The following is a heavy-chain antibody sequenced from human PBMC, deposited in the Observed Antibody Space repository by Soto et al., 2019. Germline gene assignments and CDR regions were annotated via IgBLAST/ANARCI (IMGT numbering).Heavy chain of an antibody. CDR1: GFGFGGYA. Sequence: GGSLRLSCVASGFGFGGYAMHWVRQGPGKGLEWVSGMSWNSGNIGYADSVKGRFTISRDNAKNSLYLQMNSLSAEDTALYYCAKDIGGEMHAFDIWGQGXMVTVSS. CDR3: AKDIGGEMHAFDI. J-gene: IGHJ3*02. D-gene: IGHD2-15*01. V-gene: IGHV3-9*01. CDR2: MSWNSGNI.